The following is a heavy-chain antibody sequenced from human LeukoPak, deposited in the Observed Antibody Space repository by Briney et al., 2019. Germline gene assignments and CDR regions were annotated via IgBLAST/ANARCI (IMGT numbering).Heavy chain of an antibody. V-gene: IGHV5-51*01. J-gene: IGHJ6*02. CDR1: GYSFTSHW. Sequence: GESLKISCKGSGYSFTSHWIGWVRQMPGKGLEWMGIIYPGDSDTRYGPSFQGQVTISADKSISAASLQWSSLKASDTAMYYCAKGFGEGDYYYGMDVWGQGTTVTVSS. CDR2: IYPGDSDT. D-gene: IGHD3-10*01. CDR3: AKGFGEGDYYYGMDV.